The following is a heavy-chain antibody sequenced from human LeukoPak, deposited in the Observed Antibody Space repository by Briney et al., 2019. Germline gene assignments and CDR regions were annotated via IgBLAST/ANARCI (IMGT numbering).Heavy chain of an antibody. Sequence: SETLSLTCTVSGGSISSYYWSWIRQPPGKGLEWIGYIYYSGSTNYNPSLKSRVTISVDTSKNQFSLKLSSVTAADTAVYYCARESQEKYYFDYWGQGTLVTVSP. D-gene: IGHD5-24*01. CDR1: GGSISSYY. V-gene: IGHV4-59*12. CDR3: ARESQEKYYFDY. J-gene: IGHJ4*02. CDR2: IYYSGST.